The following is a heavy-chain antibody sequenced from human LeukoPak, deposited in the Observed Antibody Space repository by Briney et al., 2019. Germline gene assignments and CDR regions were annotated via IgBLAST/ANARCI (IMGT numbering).Heavy chain of an antibody. Sequence: PSETLSLTCAVSGGSTSSGAYSWSWIRQPPGKGLEWIGYIFYSGSTSYNPSLKSRVAMSIDTSKNQFSLKLSSVTAADTAVYYCARLKYYYDSSGYRAEYFQHWGQGTLVTVSS. CDR3: ARLKYYYDSSGYRAEYFQH. D-gene: IGHD3-22*01. CDR2: IFYSGST. J-gene: IGHJ1*01. CDR1: GGSTSSGAYS. V-gene: IGHV4-30-4*07.